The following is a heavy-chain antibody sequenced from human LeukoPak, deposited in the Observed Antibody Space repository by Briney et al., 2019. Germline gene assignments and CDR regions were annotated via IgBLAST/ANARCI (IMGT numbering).Heavy chain of an antibody. Sequence: GGSLRLSCAASGFTFSSYGMHWVRQAPGKGLEWVAFIRYDGSNKYYADSVKGRFTISRDNSKNTLYLQMNSLRAEDTAVYYCARVYSSGYYWGYYFDYWGQGTLVTVSS. CDR1: GFTFSSYG. CDR2: IRYDGSNK. D-gene: IGHD3-22*01. CDR3: ARVYSSGYYWGYYFDY. J-gene: IGHJ4*02. V-gene: IGHV3-30*02.